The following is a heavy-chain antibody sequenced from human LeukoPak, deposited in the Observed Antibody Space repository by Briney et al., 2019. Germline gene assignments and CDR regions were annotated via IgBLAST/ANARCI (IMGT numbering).Heavy chain of an antibody. D-gene: IGHD4-23*01. Sequence: RGESLKISCKGSGYSFTSYWIGWVRQMPGKGLEWMGIIHPGNSDTRYSPSFQGQVTISADKSIATAYLQWSSLKASDTAMYYCATTYGGQLGYFDYWGLGTLVTVSS. CDR3: ATTYGGQLGYFDY. CDR2: IHPGNSDT. V-gene: IGHV5-51*01. J-gene: IGHJ4*02. CDR1: GYSFTSYW.